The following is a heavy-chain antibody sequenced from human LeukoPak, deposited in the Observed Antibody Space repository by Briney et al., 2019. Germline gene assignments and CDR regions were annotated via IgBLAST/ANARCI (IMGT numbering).Heavy chain of an antibody. J-gene: IGHJ4*02. V-gene: IGHV3-21*01. CDR3: ASGRYCSGGSCYMDY. CDR1: GFTFSSYS. CDR2: ISSSSSYI. D-gene: IGHD2-15*01. Sequence: GRSLRLSCAASGFTFSSYSMNWVRQAPGKGLEWVSSISSSSSYIYYADSVKGRFTISRDNAKNSLYLQMNSLRAEDTAVYYCASGRYCSGGSCYMDYWGQGTLVTVSS.